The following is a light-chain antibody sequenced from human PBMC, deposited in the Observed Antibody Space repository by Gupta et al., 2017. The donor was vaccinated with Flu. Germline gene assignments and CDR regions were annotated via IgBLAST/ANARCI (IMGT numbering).Light chain of an antibody. CDR3: HQECSSPIT. CDR2: GAS. J-gene: IGKJ4*01. Sequence: EIVLTQSPGTLSLSPVERATLSCRASQSVSSSYLAWYQQKPGQAPRLLIYGASSRATRIPDRFSGSGTGIALTLSIRRPEPEAFAVYYCHQECSSPITFGGGTKVEIK. CDR1: QSVSSSY. V-gene: IGKV3-20*01.